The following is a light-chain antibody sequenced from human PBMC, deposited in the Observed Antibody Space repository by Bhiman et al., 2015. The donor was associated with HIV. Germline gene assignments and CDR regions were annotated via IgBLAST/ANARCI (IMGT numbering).Light chain of an antibody. Sequence: QSALTQPPSASGSPGQSVSISCTGTSSDVGGYNYVSWFQQHPGKAPKLMIYEVSKRPSGVPDRFSGSKSGNTASLTISGLQPEDEADYHCSSYTSGSTPHVFGTGTKVTVL. CDR2: EVS. V-gene: IGLV2-8*01. CDR3: SSYTSGSTPHV. CDR1: SSDVGGYNY. J-gene: IGLJ1*01.